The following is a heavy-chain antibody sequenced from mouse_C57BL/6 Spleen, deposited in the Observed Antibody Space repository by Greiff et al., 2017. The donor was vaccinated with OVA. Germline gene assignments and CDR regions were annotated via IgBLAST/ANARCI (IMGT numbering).Heavy chain of an antibody. CDR3: ARRGGSTGYFDV. CDR1: GYTFTSYW. V-gene: IGHV1-50*01. J-gene: IGHJ1*03. Sequence: VKLQQPGAELVKPGASVKLSCKASGYTFTSYWMQWVKQRPGQGLEWIGEIDPSDSYTNYNQKFKGKATLTVETSSNTAYMQLSSLTSEDSAVYYCARRGGSTGYFDVWGTGTTVTVSS. CDR2: IDPSDSYT. D-gene: IGHD1-1*01.